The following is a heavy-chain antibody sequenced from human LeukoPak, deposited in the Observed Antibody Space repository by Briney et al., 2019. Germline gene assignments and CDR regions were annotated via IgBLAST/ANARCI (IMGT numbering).Heavy chain of an antibody. CDR3: DTYYYDSSGYYRDY. CDR2: IYYSGST. J-gene: IGHJ4*02. CDR1: GYSISSGYY. V-gene: IGHV4-38-2*02. Sequence: SETLSLTCTVSGYSISSGYYWGWIRQPPGKGLEWIGYIYYSGSTNYNPSLKSRVTISVDTSKNQFSLKLSSVTAADTAVYYCDTYYYDSSGYYRDYWGQGTLVTVSS. D-gene: IGHD3-22*01.